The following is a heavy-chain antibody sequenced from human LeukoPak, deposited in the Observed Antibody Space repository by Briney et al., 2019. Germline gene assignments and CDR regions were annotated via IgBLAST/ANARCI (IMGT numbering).Heavy chain of an antibody. CDR3: AKDSGPITMIVVVEPAPFDY. J-gene: IGHJ4*02. D-gene: IGHD3-22*01. CDR1: GFTFSSYN. Sequence: GGSLRLSCAASGFTFSSYNMNWVRQAPGKGLEWVSAISGSGGSTYYAGSVKGRFTISRDNSKNTLYLQMNSLRAEDTAVYYCAKDSGPITMIVVVEPAPFDYWGQGTLVTVSS. CDR2: ISGSGGST. V-gene: IGHV3-23*01.